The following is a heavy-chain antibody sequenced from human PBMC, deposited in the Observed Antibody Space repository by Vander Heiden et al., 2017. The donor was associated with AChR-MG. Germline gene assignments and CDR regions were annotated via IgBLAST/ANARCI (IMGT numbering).Heavy chain of an antibody. J-gene: IGHJ3*02. V-gene: IGHV3-7*01. CDR1: GFRLSGHW. CDR3: ARDGAAAGVGDAFDI. Sequence: EVQLVESGGALVQPGGSLRLSGAASGFRLSGHWMSWVRQAPGKGLEWVANIKQDGSAKYYVDSVKGRFTISRDNTKRSLFLQMNSLRADDTAVYYCARDGAAAGVGDAFDIWGQGTMVTVSS. D-gene: IGHD6-13*01. CDR2: IKQDGSAK.